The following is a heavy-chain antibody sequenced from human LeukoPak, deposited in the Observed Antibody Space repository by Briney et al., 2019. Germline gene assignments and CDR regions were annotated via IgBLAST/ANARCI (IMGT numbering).Heavy chain of an antibody. CDR1: GGSISSSSCY. CDR3: ARKAGPTLEYPFNY. D-gene: IGHD1-26*01. CDR2: IYYSGST. V-gene: IGHV4-61*05. Sequence: SETLSLTCTVSGGSISSSSCYWDWIRQPPGKGLEWIGYIYYSGSTNYNPSLKSRVTISLDTSKNQFSLKLSSVTAADTAVYYCARKAGPTLEYPFNYWGQGTLVTVSS. J-gene: IGHJ4*02.